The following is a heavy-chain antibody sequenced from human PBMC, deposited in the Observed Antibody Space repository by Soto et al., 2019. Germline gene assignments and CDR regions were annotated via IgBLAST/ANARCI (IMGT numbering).Heavy chain of an antibody. CDR1: GFSFSSNW. CDR2: INQDGSEK. CDR3: FNVAFGY. J-gene: IGHJ4*02. V-gene: IGHV3-7*01. Sequence: GGSLRLSCTASGFSFSSNWMSWVRQAPGKGPEWVANINQDGSEKYCADYVKGRFTISRDNAKNSLYLQMDSLRVEDTALYYCFNVAFGYWGRGTQVTVSS.